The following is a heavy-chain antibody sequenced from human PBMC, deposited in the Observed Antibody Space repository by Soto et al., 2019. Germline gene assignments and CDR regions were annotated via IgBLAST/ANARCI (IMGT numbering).Heavy chain of an antibody. V-gene: IGHV3-15*07. J-gene: IGHJ6*02. Sequence: GGSLRLSCAASGFTFSNAWMNWVRQAPGKGLEWVGRIKSKTDGGTTDYAAPVKGRFTISRDDSKNTLYLQMNSLKTEDTAVYYCTTDAPHIAMFRWGYYHYGIYFRGQRTSVPVS. D-gene: IGHD5-18*01. CDR1: GFTFSNAW. CDR2: IKSKTDGGTT. CDR3: TTDAPHIAMFRWGYYHYGIYF.